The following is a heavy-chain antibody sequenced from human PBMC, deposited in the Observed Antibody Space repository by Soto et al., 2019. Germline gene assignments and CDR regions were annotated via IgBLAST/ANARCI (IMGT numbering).Heavy chain of an antibody. V-gene: IGHV4-4*07. CDR2: IYSSGAA. CDR1: SGSISPYY. CDR3: ARDLYGDYCAFDI. D-gene: IGHD4-17*01. Sequence: QVQLQESGPGLVKPSETLSLTCTVSSGSISPYYWSWLRQPAGKGLEWIGRIYSSGAANYNPSLKSRVTMSVDMSTTQFSLKLGSVTAADTAVYFCARDLYGDYCAFDIWGHGTMVTVSS. J-gene: IGHJ3*02.